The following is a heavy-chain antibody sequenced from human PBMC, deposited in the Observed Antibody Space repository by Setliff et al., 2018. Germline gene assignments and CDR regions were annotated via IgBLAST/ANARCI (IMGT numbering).Heavy chain of an antibody. CDR1: GFTLISYS. CDR2: FSGSSSTI. Sequence: GGSLRLSCAASGFTLISYSMNWVRQAPGKGLEWVSYFSGSSSTIRYADSVKGRFTISRDNAKNSLYLQMNSRRAEDTAIYYCAKIVFWNYESPDYWGQGTLVTISS. V-gene: IGHV3-48*01. CDR3: AKIVFWNYESPDY. D-gene: IGHD1-7*01. J-gene: IGHJ4*02.